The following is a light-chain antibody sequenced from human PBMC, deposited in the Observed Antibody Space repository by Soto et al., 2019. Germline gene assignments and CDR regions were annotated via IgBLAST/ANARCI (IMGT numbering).Light chain of an antibody. J-gene: IGLJ2*01. CDR2: DVS. V-gene: IGLV2-11*01. Sequence: QSVLTQPRSVSGSPGQSVTISCTGTSSDVGGYNYVSWYLQHPGKAPKLMIYDVSKRPSGFPDRFSGSKSGNTASLTISGLQAEDEADYYCCSYAGIYTWVFGGGTKLTVL. CDR3: CSYAGIYTWV. CDR1: SSDVGGYNY.